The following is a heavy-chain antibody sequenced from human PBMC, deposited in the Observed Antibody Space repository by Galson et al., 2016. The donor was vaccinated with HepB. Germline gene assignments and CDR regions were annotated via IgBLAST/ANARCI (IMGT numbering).Heavy chain of an antibody. Sequence: SVKVSCKASGYTFTSYGISWVRQAPGQGLEWMEWISAYNGNTNYAQKLQGRVTMTTDTSTSTAYMDLRSLRSDDTAVYYCARDVGDYSWDAFNIWGQGTMVTVSS. CDR2: ISAYNGNT. CDR3: ARDVGDYSWDAFNI. J-gene: IGHJ3*02. D-gene: IGHD2-21*01. V-gene: IGHV1-18*04. CDR1: GYTFTSYG.